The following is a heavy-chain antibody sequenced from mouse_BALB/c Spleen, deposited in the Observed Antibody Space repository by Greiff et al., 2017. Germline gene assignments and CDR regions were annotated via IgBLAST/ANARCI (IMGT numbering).Heavy chain of an antibody. CDR2: ILPGSGST. Sequence: QVQLQQSGAELMKPGASVKISCKATGYTFSSYWIEWVKQRPGHGLEWIGEILPGSGSTNYNEKFKGKATFTADTSSNTAYMQLSSLTSEDSAVYYCARYHYGRSYEDYAMDDWGQGTSVTVSS. D-gene: IGHD1-1*01. V-gene: IGHV1-9*01. CDR1: GYTFSSYW. CDR3: ARYHYGRSYEDYAMDD. J-gene: IGHJ4*01.